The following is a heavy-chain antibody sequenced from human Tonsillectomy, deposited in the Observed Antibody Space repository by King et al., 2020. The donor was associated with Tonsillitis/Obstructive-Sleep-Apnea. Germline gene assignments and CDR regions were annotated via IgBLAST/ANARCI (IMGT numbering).Heavy chain of an antibody. D-gene: IGHD3-16*01. V-gene: IGHV4-34*01. CDR2: INHSGST. CDR1: GGSFSGYY. Sequence: VLLQQWGAGLLKPSETLSLTCGVYGGSFSGYYWSWIRQPPGKGLEWIGEINHSGSTNYNPSLKSRVTISVDTSKNQFSLKLTSVTAADSAVYYCARLRAYYDYVWGSSDCWGQGTLVTVSS. CDR3: ARLRAYYDYVWGSSDC. J-gene: IGHJ4*02.